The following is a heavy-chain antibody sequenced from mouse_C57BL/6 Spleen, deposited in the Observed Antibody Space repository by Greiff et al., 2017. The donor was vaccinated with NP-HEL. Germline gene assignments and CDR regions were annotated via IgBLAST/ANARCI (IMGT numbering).Heavy chain of an antibody. J-gene: IGHJ4*01. CDR2: IYPGNSDT. V-gene: IGHV1-5*01. Sequence: EVQLQQSGTVLARPGASVKMSCKTSGYTFTSYWMHWVKQRPGQGLEWIGAIYPGNSDTSYNQKFKGKAKLTAVTSASTAYMELSSLTNEDSAVYYCTRWDGYDGYAMDYWGQGTSVTVSS. CDR3: TRWDGYDGYAMDY. D-gene: IGHD2-2*01. CDR1: GYTFTSYW.